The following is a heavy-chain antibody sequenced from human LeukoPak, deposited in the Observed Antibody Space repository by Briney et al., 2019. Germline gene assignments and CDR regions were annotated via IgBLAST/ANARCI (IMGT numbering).Heavy chain of an antibody. D-gene: IGHD3-9*01. CDR1: GYTFTSYG. CDR2: ISAYNGNT. V-gene: IGHV1-18*04. CDR3: ARHREAYDILTGLFDY. Sequence: GASVKVSCKASGYTFTSYGISWVRQAPGQGLEWMGWISAYNGNTNYAQKLQGRVTMTTDTSTSTAYMELRSLRSDDTAVYYCARHREAYDILTGLFDYWGQGTLVTVSS. J-gene: IGHJ4*02.